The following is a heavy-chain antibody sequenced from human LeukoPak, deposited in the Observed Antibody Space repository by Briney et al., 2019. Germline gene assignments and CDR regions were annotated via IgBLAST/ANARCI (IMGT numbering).Heavy chain of an antibody. CDR3: ARDVQVATIYPLDY. V-gene: IGHV3-30*02. D-gene: IGHD5-12*01. CDR2: IRYDGGNK. Sequence: GGSLRLSCAASGFTFSSYGMHWVRQAPGKGLEWVAFIRYDGGNKYYADSVKGRFTISRDNSKNTLYLQMNSLRAENTAVYYCARDVQVATIYPLDYWGQGTLVTVSS. CDR1: GFTFSSYG. J-gene: IGHJ4*02.